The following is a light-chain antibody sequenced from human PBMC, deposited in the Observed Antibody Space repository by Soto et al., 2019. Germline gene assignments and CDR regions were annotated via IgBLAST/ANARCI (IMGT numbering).Light chain of an antibody. CDR3: QQYGSSPWT. CDR1: QSVSSN. V-gene: IGKV3-20*01. Sequence: DIVMTQSPATLSVSPGERATLSCRASQSVSSNLAWYQLKPGQPPRLLIYGASSRASGIPDRFSGSGSGTDFTLTISRLEPEDFALYHCQQYGSSPWTFGQGTK. J-gene: IGKJ1*01. CDR2: GAS.